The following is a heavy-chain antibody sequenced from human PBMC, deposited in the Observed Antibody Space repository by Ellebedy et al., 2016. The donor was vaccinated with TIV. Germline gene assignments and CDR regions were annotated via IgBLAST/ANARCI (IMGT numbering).Heavy chain of an antibody. CDR1: GFTFSSYA. CDR3: AKATTVVTPAFDY. CDR2: ISGSGGST. D-gene: IGHD4-23*01. Sequence: GESLKISCAASGFTFSSYAMSWVRQAPGKGLEWVSAISGSGGSTYYADSVKGRFTISRDNSKNTLYLQMNSLRAEDTAVYYCAKATTVVTPAFDYWGQGTLVTVSS. J-gene: IGHJ4*02. V-gene: IGHV3-23*01.